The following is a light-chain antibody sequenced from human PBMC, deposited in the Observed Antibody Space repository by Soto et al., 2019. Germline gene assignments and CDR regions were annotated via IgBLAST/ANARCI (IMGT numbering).Light chain of an antibody. CDR3: CSYAGSNNLV. CDR2: GGD. J-gene: IGLJ2*01. CDR1: GSDVGTYKV. V-gene: IGLV2-23*01. Sequence: QSALTQPASVSGSPGQSITISCTGIGSDVGTYKVVSWYQRHPGKAPKLIIYGGDKRPSGVSGRFSGSKSGDRASLTISGLQAEDEADYYCCSYAGSNNLVFGGGTKLTVL.